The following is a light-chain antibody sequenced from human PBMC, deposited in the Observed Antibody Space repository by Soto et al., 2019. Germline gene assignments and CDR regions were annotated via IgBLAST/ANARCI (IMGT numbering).Light chain of an antibody. J-gene: IGKJ1*01. CDR3: QQYNNWTET. CDR2: GAS. V-gene: IGKV3-15*01. CDR1: QSVSSSN. Sequence: EIVLTRSTGTLSLSPGGRATLSCRASQSVSSSNLARYQQKPGQAPRLLIYGASTRATGIPARFSGSGSGTEFTLTISSLQSEDFAVYYCQQYNNWTETFGQGTKVDI.